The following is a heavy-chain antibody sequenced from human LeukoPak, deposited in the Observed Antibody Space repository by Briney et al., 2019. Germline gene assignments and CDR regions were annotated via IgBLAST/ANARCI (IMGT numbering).Heavy chain of an antibody. V-gene: IGHV3-23*01. CDR3: AKDRNPTYYYDSSGPKCSFDY. J-gene: IGHJ4*02. CDR1: GFTFSSYA. Sequence: GGSLRLSCAASGFTFSSYAMSWVRQAPGKGLEWVSAISGSGGSTYYADSVKGRFTISGDNSKNTLYLQMNSLRAEDTAVYYCAKDRNPTYYYDSSGPKCSFDYWGQGTLVTVSS. CDR2: ISGSGGST. D-gene: IGHD3-22*01.